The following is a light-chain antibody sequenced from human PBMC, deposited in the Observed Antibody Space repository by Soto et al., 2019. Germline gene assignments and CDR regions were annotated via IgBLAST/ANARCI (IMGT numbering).Light chain of an antibody. CDR1: SSDVGAYNY. CDR2: DVT. V-gene: IGLV2-14*01. J-gene: IGLJ2*01. CDR3: SSYTTIKTVI. Sequence: QSALAQPASVSGSPGQSITISCPGTSSDVGAYNYVSWYHQHHPGKAPELIIYDVTDRPSGVSTRFSGSKSGNTASLTISGLQAEDEGDYYCSSYTTIKTVIFGGGTKLTVL.